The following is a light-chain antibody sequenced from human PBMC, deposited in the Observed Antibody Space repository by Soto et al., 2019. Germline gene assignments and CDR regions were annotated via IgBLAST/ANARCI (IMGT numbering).Light chain of an antibody. CDR2: RNN. CDR3: GAWDDSLSGRGV. V-gene: IGLV1-47*01. Sequence: QSVLTQPPSASGTPGQRVTISCSGSSSNIGSNYVYWYQQLPGTAPKLLIYRNNQRPSGVPDRFSGSKSGTSASLAISGLRSEDEADYYCGAWDDSLSGRGVFGGGTQLTVL. J-gene: IGLJ3*02. CDR1: SSNIGSNY.